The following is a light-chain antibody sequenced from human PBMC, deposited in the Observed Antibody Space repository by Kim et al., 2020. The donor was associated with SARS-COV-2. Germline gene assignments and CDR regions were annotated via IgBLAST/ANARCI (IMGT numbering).Light chain of an antibody. Sequence: QSVLTQPPSVSEAPRQRVTISCSGSSSNIGNNAVNWYQQLPGKATKLLIYYDDLLPSGVSDRFSGSKSGTSASLAISGLQSEDEADYYCAAWDDSLNALVFGGGTQLTVL. CDR3: AAWDDSLNALV. V-gene: IGLV1-36*01. J-gene: IGLJ2*01. CDR2: YDD. CDR1: SSNIGNNA.